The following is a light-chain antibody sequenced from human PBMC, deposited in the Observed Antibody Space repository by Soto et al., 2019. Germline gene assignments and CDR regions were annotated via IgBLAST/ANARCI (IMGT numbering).Light chain of an antibody. CDR2: DAS. J-gene: IGKJ5*01. Sequence: DIQMTQSPSTLSASVGDRVIINCRASESINRWLAWYQFKPGKAPKLLIFDASTLNSGVPSRFRGSGSGTDFILTITSLQPDDVATYYCQQANSFPITFGQGTRLEIK. CDR1: ESINRW. V-gene: IGKV1-5*01. CDR3: QQANSFPIT.